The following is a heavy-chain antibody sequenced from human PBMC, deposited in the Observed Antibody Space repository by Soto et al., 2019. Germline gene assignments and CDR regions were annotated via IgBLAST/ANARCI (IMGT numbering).Heavy chain of an antibody. V-gene: IGHV4-31*03. J-gene: IGHJ5*02. CDR1: GGSISSGGYY. D-gene: IGHD3-22*01. Sequence: SEPLSLTCTVSGGSISSGGYYWSWIRQHPGKGLEWIGYIYYSGSTYYNPSLKSRVTISVDTSKNQFSLKLSSVTAADTAVYYGARGGPLFDSSGYLPYNWFDPWGQGTLVTVSA. CDR2: IYYSGST. CDR3: ARGGPLFDSSGYLPYNWFDP.